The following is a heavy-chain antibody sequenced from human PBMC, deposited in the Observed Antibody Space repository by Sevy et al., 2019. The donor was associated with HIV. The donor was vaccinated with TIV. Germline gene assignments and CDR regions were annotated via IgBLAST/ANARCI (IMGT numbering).Heavy chain of an antibody. CDR1: GYSISSGYY. Sequence: SETLSLTCAVSGYSISSGYYWGWIRQPPGKGLEWIGSIYHSGTTYYNPSLKSRVTISVDTSKNHFSLKLSSVTAADTAVYYCARDMVRGGDAFDIWGQGTMVTVSS. CDR3: ARDMVRGGDAFDI. V-gene: IGHV4-38-2*02. J-gene: IGHJ3*02. D-gene: IGHD3-10*01. CDR2: IYHSGTT.